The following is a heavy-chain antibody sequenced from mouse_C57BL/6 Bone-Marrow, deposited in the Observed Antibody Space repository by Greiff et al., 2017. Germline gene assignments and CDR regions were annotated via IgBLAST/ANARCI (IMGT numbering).Heavy chain of an antibody. D-gene: IGHD1-1*01. CDR2: IDPSDSYT. J-gene: IGHJ1*03. CDR3: ARYYDSSYWYFDV. CDR1: GYTFTSYW. V-gene: IGHV1-69*01. Sequence: VQLQQPGAELVMPGASVKLSCKASGYTFTSYWMHWVKQRPGQGLEWIGEIDPSDSYTNYNQKFTGKSTLTVDKSSSTAYMQLSSLTSEDSAVYYCARYYDSSYWYFDVWGTGTTVTVSS.